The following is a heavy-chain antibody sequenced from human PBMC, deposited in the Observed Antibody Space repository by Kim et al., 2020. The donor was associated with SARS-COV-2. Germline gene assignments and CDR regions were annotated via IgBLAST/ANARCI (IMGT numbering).Heavy chain of an antibody. V-gene: IGHV3-23*01. J-gene: IGHJ4*02. D-gene: IGHD5-12*01. CDR3: AKGKKMATNSLFDY. Sequence: ADSVKGRFTISRDNSKNTLYLQMNSLRAEDTAVYYCAKGKKMATNSLFDYWGQGTLVTVSS.